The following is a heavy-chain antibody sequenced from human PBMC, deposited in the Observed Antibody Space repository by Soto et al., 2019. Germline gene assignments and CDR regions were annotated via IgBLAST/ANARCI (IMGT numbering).Heavy chain of an antibody. Sequence: SLRLSSAASGFTFDDYAMHWVRQAPGKGLEWVSGISWNSGSIGYADSVKGRFTISRDNAKNSLYLQMNSLRAEDTALYYCAKVRTYYYECLTAGAFDYWGQGTLVPV. D-gene: IGHD3-22*01. V-gene: IGHV3-9*01. CDR3: AKVRTYYYECLTAGAFDY. J-gene: IGHJ4*02. CDR2: ISWNSGSI. CDR1: GFTFDDYA.